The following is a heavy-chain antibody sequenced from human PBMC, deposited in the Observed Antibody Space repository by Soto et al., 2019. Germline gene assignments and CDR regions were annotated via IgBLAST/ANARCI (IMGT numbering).Heavy chain of an antibody. CDR1: GGTFSSYT. CDR2: IIPILGIA. Sequence: SVKVSCKASGGTFSSYTISWVRQAPGQGLEWMGRIIPILGIANYAQKFQGRVTITADKSTSTAYMELSSLRSEDTAVYYCARVPQYSSSLDYWGQGTLVTVSS. CDR3: ARVPQYSSSLDY. D-gene: IGHD6-6*01. J-gene: IGHJ4*02. V-gene: IGHV1-69*02.